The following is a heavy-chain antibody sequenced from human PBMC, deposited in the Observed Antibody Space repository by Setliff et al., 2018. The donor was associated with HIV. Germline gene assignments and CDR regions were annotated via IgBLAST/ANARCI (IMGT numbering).Heavy chain of an antibody. CDR1: GFTFSDYY. Sequence: GGSLRLSCAASGFTFSDYYMSWIRQAPGKGLEWVANIKEDGSEKYYMDSVKGRFTISRDNAKKSLDLQMSSLRADDTALYYCVKGGASVYDAFYIWGQGTLVTVSS. J-gene: IGHJ3*02. D-gene: IGHD1-20*01. CDR3: VKGGASVYDAFYI. V-gene: IGHV3-7*03. CDR2: IKEDGSEK.